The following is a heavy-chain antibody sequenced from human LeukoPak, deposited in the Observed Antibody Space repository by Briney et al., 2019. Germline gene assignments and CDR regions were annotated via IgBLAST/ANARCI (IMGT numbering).Heavy chain of an antibody. J-gene: IGHJ4*02. D-gene: IGHD5-24*01. CDR2: ISSSGDTI. CDR3: ATNDGYNYYFDY. CDR1: GFTLTDYY. V-gene: IGHV3-11*01. Sequence: PGGSLRLSCAASGFTLTDYYMSWIRQAPGKGLEWVSYISSSGDTIYYADSVKGRFTISRDNAKNSLYLQMNSLRAEDTAVYYCATNDGYNYYFDYWGQGTPVTVSS.